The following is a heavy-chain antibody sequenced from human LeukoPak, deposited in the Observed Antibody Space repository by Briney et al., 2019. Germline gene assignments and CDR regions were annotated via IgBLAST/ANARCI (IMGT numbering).Heavy chain of an antibody. D-gene: IGHD4-17*01. CDR3: ATVTTTYYFDY. CDR1: GGSISSYY. Sequence: SETLSLTCTVSGGSISSYYWSWIRQPPGKGLEWIGYIYYSGSTNYNPSLKSRVTISVDTSKNQFSLKLSSVTAADTAVYYCATVTTTYYFDYWGQGTLVTVSS. CDR2: IYYSGST. V-gene: IGHV4-59*01. J-gene: IGHJ4*02.